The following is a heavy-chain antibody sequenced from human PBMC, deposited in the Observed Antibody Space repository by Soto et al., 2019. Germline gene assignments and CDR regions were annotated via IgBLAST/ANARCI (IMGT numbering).Heavy chain of an antibody. CDR1: GGSFNGYY. CDR3: VAGGWSYDY. Sequence: QVQLQQWGAGQLKPAETLSLTCDVYGGSFNGYYWTWIRQPPGKGLEWIGEINHSGSTHYNPSLMSRVTVSVDTSEKQLSLKLSSVTAADTAVYYCVAGGWSYDYWGQGTLVTVSS. CDR2: INHSGST. J-gene: IGHJ4*02. D-gene: IGHD6-19*01. V-gene: IGHV4-34*01.